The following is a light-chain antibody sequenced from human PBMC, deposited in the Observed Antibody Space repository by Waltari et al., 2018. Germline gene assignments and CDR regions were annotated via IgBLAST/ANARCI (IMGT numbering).Light chain of an antibody. J-gene: IGLJ2*01. CDR3: SSYRRSSTYVL. V-gene: IGLV2-14*03. CDR1: SSNVGGYNF. CDR2: DVS. Sequence: QSALTQPASVSVSPGQSITISCSGISSNVGGYNFVSCYHQHPGKAPKLLIFDVSNRPSGVSNRCSGSKSGTQASLTISGIQPEDEADYYCSSYRRSSTYVLLGGGTKLTVL.